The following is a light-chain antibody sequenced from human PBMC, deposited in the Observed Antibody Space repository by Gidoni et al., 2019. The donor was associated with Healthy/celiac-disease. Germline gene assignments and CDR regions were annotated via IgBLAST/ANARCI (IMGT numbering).Light chain of an antibody. CDR2: GAS. CDR3: QQYNNWPLYS. J-gene: IGKJ2*03. CDR1: QRVSSN. Sequence: EIVMTQSPATLSVSPGERATLSCRASQRVSSNLAWYQQKPGQAPRLLIYGASTRATGIPARFRGRGSGTEFTLTISSLQSEDFAVYYCQQYNNWPLYSFGQGTKLEIK. V-gene: IGKV3-15*01.